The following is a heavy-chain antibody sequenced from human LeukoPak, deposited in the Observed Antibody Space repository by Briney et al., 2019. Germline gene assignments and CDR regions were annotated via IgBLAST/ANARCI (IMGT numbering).Heavy chain of an antibody. Sequence: SETLSLTCTVSGGSISSYYWSWIRQPPGKGLEWIGYIYYSGSTNYNPSLKSRVTISVDTSKSQFSLKLSSVTAADTAVYYCARVVITFGGVFNWFDPWGQGTLVTVSS. J-gene: IGHJ5*02. CDR1: GGSISSYY. V-gene: IGHV4-59*01. D-gene: IGHD3-16*01. CDR2: IYYSGST. CDR3: ARVVITFGGVFNWFDP.